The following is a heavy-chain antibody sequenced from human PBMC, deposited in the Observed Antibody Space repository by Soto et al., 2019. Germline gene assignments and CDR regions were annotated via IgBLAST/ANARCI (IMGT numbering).Heavy chain of an antibody. CDR3: AKDGRFPPLDYGESHWYFDL. CDR1: GFTFDDYA. D-gene: IGHD4-17*01. V-gene: IGHV3-9*01. J-gene: IGHJ2*01. CDR2: ISWNSGSI. Sequence: EVQLVESGGGLVQPGRSLRLSCAASGFTFDDYAMHWVRQAPGKGLEWVSGISWNSGSIGYADSVKGRFTISRDNAKNSLYLQMNRLRAEDTALYYCAKDGRFPPLDYGESHWYFDLWGRGTLVTVSS.